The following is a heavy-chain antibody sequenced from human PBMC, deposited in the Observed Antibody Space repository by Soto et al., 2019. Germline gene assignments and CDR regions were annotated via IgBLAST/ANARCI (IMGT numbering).Heavy chain of an antibody. V-gene: IGHV3-74*01. J-gene: IGHJ4*02. CDR1: GFTFSSYW. CDR2: INSDESTT. Sequence: EVQLVESGGGSVQHGGSLRLSCAASGFTFSSYWMHWVRQAPGKGLVWVSRINSDESTTSYADSVKGRFTISRDNAKNTLYLQMNSLRAEDAAVYYCAREFGSGTGYFDYWGQGTLVTVSS. D-gene: IGHD3-10*01. CDR3: AREFGSGTGYFDY.